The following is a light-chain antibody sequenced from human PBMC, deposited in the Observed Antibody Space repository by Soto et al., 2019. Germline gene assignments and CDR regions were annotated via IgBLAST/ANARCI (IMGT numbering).Light chain of an antibody. CDR3: QNFDSAPQT. Sequence: DIQMTQSPSSLSASVGDRVTITCRASQGIRHYLAWYQQKPGKVPKLLIYEASNLQSGVPSRFRGGGSGTEFTLTISSLQPEDVATYYCQNFDSAPQTFGQRTTVDLK. CDR2: EAS. J-gene: IGKJ1*01. CDR1: QGIRHY. V-gene: IGKV1-27*01.